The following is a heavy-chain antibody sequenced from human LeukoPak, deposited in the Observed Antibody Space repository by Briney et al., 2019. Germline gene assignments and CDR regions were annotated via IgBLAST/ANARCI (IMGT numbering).Heavy chain of an antibody. V-gene: IGHV4-34*01. Sequence: SETLSLTCAVYGGSFSGYYWSWIRQPPGKGLEWIGEINHSGSTNYNPSLKSRVTISVDTSKNQFSLKLSSVPAADTAVYYCARGGQLWSPLRYWGQGTLVTVSS. CDR2: INHSGST. CDR1: GGSFSGYY. D-gene: IGHD5-18*01. J-gene: IGHJ4*02. CDR3: ARGGQLWSPLRY.